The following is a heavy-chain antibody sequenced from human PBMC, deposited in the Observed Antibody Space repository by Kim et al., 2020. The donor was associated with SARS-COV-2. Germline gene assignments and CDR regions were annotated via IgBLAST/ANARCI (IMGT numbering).Heavy chain of an antibody. Sequence: NYSPSFQGRVTVSTDKSISTAYLQWSSLKASDTAMYYCANIAVAGTDFDCWGQETLVTVSS. CDR3: ANIAVAGTDFDC. D-gene: IGHD6-19*01. V-gene: IGHV5-10-1*01. J-gene: IGHJ4*02.